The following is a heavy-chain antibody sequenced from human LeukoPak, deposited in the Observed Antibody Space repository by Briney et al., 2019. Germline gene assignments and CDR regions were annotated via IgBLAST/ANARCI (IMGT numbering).Heavy chain of an antibody. V-gene: IGHV3-7*01. CDR1: GVIFSSYW. J-gene: IGHJ4*02. CDR3: ARSPLYDFWNPFDY. Sequence: GGSLRLSCAASGVIFSSYWMSWVRQAPGKGLEWVADIKQDGSEKYYVDSVKGRFTISRDNAKNSLYLQMNSLRAEDTAVYYCARSPLYDFWNPFDYWGQGTLVTVSS. D-gene: IGHD3-3*01. CDR2: IKQDGSEK.